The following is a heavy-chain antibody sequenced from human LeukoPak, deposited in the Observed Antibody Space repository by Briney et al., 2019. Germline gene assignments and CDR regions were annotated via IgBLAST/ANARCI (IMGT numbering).Heavy chain of an antibody. CDR1: GFTFGDYA. CDR2: IRSKAYGGTT. Sequence: GGSLRLSCTASGFTFGDYAMSWVRQAPGKGLEWVGFIRSKAYGGTTEYAASVKGRFTILRDDSKSIAYLQMNSLKTEDTAVYYCTRDSGYYYDSSGYPDYWGQGTLVTVSS. CDR3: TRDSGYYYDSSGYPDY. D-gene: IGHD3-22*01. J-gene: IGHJ4*02. V-gene: IGHV3-49*04.